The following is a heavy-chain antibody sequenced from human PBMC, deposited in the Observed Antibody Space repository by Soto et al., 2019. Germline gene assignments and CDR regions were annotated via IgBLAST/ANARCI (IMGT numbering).Heavy chain of an antibody. CDR1: GFASNSHD. Sequence: GGSLRLSCTASGFASNSHDFNWVRQAPGKGLEWISYISRTANTIYYADSVKGRFTISRDNAKNSLYLQMNSLRAEDTAVYYCARFYAAIYYYGMDVWGQGTTVTVSS. D-gene: IGHD2-2*01. J-gene: IGHJ6*02. V-gene: IGHV3-48*03. CDR2: ISRTANTI. CDR3: ARFYAAIYYYGMDV.